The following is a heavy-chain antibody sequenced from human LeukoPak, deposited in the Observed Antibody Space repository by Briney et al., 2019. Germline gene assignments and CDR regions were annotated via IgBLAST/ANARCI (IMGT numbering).Heavy chain of an antibody. CDR3: SRVRRSRDGYNLYYFDF. CDR1: LGSIRSTRSY. D-gene: IGHD5-24*01. CDR2: ISYSGST. Sequence: LETLSDTSIDPLGSIRSTRSYRGWIRHPPGKGLEWLGSISYSGSTYYNPSLKSRVTISVDTSKNQFALKLSSGTGADTAVYYCSRVRRSRDGYNLYYFDFWGQGTRVTVSS. J-gene: IGHJ4*02. V-gene: IGHV4-39*06.